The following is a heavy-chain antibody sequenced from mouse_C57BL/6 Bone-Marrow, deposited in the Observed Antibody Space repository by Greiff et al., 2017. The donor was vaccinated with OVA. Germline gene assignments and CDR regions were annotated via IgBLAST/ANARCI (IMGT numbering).Heavy chain of an antibody. V-gene: IGHV14-3*01. D-gene: IGHD2-4*01. CDR1: GFNIKNTY. CDR3: AKGLRRPFAY. CDR2: IDPANGNT. J-gene: IGHJ3*01. Sequence: VQLKESVAELVRPGASVKLSCTASGFNIKNTYMPWVKQRPEQGLEWIGRIDPANGNTKYASKFQGKATITADTSSNTAYLQHSSLTSEDTAIYYWAKGLRRPFAYWGQGTLVTVSA.